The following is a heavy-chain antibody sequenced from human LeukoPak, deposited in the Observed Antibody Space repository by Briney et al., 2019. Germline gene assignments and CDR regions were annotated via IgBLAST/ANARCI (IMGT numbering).Heavy chain of an antibody. D-gene: IGHD6-19*01. Sequence: GGSLRLSCAASGFTLNNYYMHWVRQAPGKGLEWVASIQHGGGNQYYVGSVKGRFTISRDNSKNMLYLQMNSLRTEDTAVYYCAKREAVAAMSDFDYWGQGTLVTVSS. V-gene: IGHV3-30*02. CDR3: AKREAVAAMSDFDY. J-gene: IGHJ4*02. CDR2: IQHGGGNQ. CDR1: GFTLNNYY.